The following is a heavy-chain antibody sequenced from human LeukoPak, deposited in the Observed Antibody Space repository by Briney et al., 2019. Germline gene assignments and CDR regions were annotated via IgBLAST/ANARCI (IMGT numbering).Heavy chain of an antibody. J-gene: IGHJ3*01. V-gene: IGHV6-1*01. CDR1: GDNFSSNSVA. CDR3: ARGANSTFDV. CDR2: AYGGSTS. D-gene: IGHD1-26*01. Sequence: SQTLSLTCALSGDNFSSNSVAWHWIRLSRARSLEWLERAYGGSTSYAVSVKSRITINPDTSRNQFSLQLNSLTPEDTAVYFCARGANSTFDVWGQGTVVTVSS.